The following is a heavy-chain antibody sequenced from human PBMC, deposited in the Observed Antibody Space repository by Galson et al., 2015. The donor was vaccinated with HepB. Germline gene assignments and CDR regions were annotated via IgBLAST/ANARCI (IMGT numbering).Heavy chain of an antibody. CDR1: GYTFTSYG. CDR2: ISAYNGNT. D-gene: IGHD2-21*02. J-gene: IGHJ4*02. Sequence: SVKVSCKASGYTFTSYGISWVRQAPGQGLEWMGWISAYNGNTNYAQKLQGRVTMTTDTSTSTAYMELRSLRSDDTAVYYCARDQYCGGDCYPYFDYWGQGTLVTVSS. CDR3: ARDQYCGGDCYPYFDY. V-gene: IGHV1-18*04.